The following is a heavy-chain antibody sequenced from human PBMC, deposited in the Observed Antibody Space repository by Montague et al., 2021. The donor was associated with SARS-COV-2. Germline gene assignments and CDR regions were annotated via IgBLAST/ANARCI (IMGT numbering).Heavy chain of an antibody. J-gene: IGHJ6*02. CDR2: INHSGST. CDR1: GGSFSGYY. V-gene: IGHV4-34*01. Sequence: SETLSLTRAVYGGSFSGYYWSWIRQHPGKGLEWIGEINHSGSTNYNPSLKSRVTISVDTSKNQFSLKLSSVTAADTAVYYCARGLPITRFYYYYGMDVWGQGTTVTVSS. CDR3: ARGLPITRFYYYYGMDV. D-gene: IGHD3-10*02.